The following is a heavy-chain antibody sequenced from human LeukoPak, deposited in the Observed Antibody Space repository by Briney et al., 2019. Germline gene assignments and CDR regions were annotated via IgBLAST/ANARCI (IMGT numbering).Heavy chain of an antibody. CDR2: INPSGGST. CDR3: ARRSLRGAYDSSGYGFDY. D-gene: IGHD3-22*01. J-gene: IGHJ4*02. V-gene: IGHV1-46*01. CDR1: GYTFTSYY. Sequence: ASVKVSCKASGYTFTSYYMRWVRQAPGQGLEWMGIINPSGGSTSYAQKFQGRVTMTRDTSTSTVCMELSSLRSEDTAVYYCARRSLRGAYDSSGYGFDYWGQGTLVTVSS.